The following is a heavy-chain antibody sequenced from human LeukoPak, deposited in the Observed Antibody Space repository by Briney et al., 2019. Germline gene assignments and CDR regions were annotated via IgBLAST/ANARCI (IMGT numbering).Heavy chain of an antibody. V-gene: IGHV4-61*02. Sequence: SQTLSLTCTVSGDSISSGDYYWSWIRQPAGKGLEWIARISSSRSTNYNPPLKTRFTISVDTSKNQISLKLSSVTAADTAVYYCATSELREALRYFDWFRPFDYWGQGTLVTVSS. CDR3: ATSELREALRYFDWFRPFDY. J-gene: IGHJ4*02. CDR2: ISSSRST. CDR1: GDSISSGDYY. D-gene: IGHD3-9*01.